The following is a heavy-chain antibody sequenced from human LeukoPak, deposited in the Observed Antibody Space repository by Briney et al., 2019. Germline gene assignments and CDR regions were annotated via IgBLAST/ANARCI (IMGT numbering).Heavy chain of an antibody. CDR2: FDPEDGET. J-gene: IGHJ4*02. CDR1: GYTLTELS. Sequence: ASVKVSCKVPGYTLTELSMHWVRQAPGKGLEWMGGFDPEDGETIYAQKFQGRVTMTEDTSTDTAYMELSSLRSEDTAVYYCATAQGDDVWGSPPEDYWGQGPLVTVSS. CDR3: ATAQGDDVWGSPPEDY. D-gene: IGHD3-16*01. V-gene: IGHV1-24*01.